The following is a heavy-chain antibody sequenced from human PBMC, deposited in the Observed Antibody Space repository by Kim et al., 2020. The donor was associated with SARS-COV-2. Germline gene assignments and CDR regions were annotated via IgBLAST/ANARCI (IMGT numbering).Heavy chain of an antibody. Sequence: ASVKVSCKVSGYTLTELSMHWVRQAPGKGLEWMGGFDPEDGETIYAQKFQGRVTMTEDTSTDTAYMELSSLRSEDTAVYYCATDAGRVIAAAGNRYYGMDVWGQGTTVSVSS. CDR1: GYTLTELS. D-gene: IGHD6-13*01. CDR2: FDPEDGET. CDR3: ATDAGRVIAAAGNRYYGMDV. V-gene: IGHV1-24*01. J-gene: IGHJ6*02.